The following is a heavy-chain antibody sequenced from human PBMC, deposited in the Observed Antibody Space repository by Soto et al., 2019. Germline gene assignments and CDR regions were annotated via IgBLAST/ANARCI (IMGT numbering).Heavy chain of an antibody. CDR2: IYHSGST. V-gene: IGHV4-4*02. CDR3: ARVIAARSRGNWFDP. J-gene: IGHJ5*02. D-gene: IGHD6-6*01. CDR1: SGSISSSNW. Sequence: PSETLSLTCAVSSGSISSSNWWSWVRQPPGKGLEWIGEIYHSGSTNYNPPLKSRVTISVDKSKSQFSLKLSSVTAADTAVYYCARVIAARSRGNWFDPWGQGTLVTVSS.